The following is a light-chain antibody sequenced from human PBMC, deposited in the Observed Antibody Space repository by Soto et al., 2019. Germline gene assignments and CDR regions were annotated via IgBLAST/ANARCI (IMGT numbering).Light chain of an antibody. Sequence: QSALTQPASVSGSPGQSITISCTGTSSDVGGYNYVSWYQQHPGKAPKLMIYDLSNRPSGVSHRFPGSKSGNTASLTISGLQAEDEADYYCSSYTSSSLYVFGTGTKLTVL. CDR2: DLS. V-gene: IGLV2-14*01. CDR1: SSDVGGYNY. CDR3: SSYTSSSLYV. J-gene: IGLJ1*01.